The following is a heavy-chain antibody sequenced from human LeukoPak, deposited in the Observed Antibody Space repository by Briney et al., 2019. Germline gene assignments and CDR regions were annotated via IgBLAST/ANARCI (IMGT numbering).Heavy chain of an antibody. CDR3: AREVRKGGSFSSCFDY. CDR2: ISGSGGST. D-gene: IGHD1-26*01. J-gene: IGHJ4*02. V-gene: IGHV3-23*01. Sequence: GGSLRLSCAASGFTFSSYAMSWVRQAPGKGLEWVSAISGSGGSTYYADSVKGRFTISRDNSKNTLYLQMNGLRAEDTAVYYCAREVRKGGSFSSCFDYWGQGTLVTVSS. CDR1: GFTFSSYA.